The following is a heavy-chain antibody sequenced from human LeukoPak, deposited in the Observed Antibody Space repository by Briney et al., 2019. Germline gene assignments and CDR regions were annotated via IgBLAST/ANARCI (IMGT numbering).Heavy chain of an antibody. CDR1: GFTFSSYA. CDR3: ARDRDPRHPYYMDV. Sequence: GGSLRLSCAASGFTFSSYAMHWVRQAPGKGLEWVAVISYDGGNKYCADSVKGRFTISRDNSKNTMYMQMNSLRAEDTAVYYCARDRDPRHPYYMDVWGKGTTVTVSS. CDR2: ISYDGGNK. V-gene: IGHV3-30*04. J-gene: IGHJ6*03.